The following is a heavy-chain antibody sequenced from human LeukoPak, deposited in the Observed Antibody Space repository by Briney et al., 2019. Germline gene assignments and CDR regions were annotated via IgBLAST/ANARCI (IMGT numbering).Heavy chain of an antibody. CDR2: IYSGGST. Sequence: GGSLRLSCAASGFTVSSNYMSWVRQAPGKGLEWVSVIYSGGSTYYADSVKGRFTISRDNSKNTLYLQMNSLRAEDTAVYYCARDPTYYKFGYWGQGTLVTVSS. D-gene: IGHD3-10*01. CDR3: ARDPTYYKFGY. V-gene: IGHV3-53*01. J-gene: IGHJ4*02. CDR1: GFTVSSNY.